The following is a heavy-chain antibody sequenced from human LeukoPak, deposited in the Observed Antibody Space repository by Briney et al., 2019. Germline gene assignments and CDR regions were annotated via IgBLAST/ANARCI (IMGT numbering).Heavy chain of an antibody. J-gene: IGHJ3*02. CDR1: GYTFTSYG. CDR3: ARAQDPDAFDI. Sequence: SVKVSCKASGYTFTSYGISWVRQAPGQGLEWMGGIIPIFGTANYAQKFQGRVTITADKSTSTAYMELGSLRSEDTAVYYCARAQDPDAFDIWGQGTMVTVSS. CDR2: IIPIFGTA. V-gene: IGHV1-69*06.